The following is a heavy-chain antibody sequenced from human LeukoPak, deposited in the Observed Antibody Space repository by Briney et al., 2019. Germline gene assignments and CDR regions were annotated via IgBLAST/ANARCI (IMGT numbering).Heavy chain of an antibody. CDR3: ARGYKFIAVAGYDAFDI. CDR1: GGSISSSSYY. Sequence: PSETLSLTCTVSGGSISSSSYYWGWIRQPPGKGLEWIGSIYYSGSTYYNPSLKSRVTISVDTSKNQFSLKLSSVTAADTAVYYCARGYKFIAVAGYDAFDIWGQGTMVTVSS. CDR2: IYYSGST. D-gene: IGHD6-19*01. V-gene: IGHV4-39*07. J-gene: IGHJ3*02.